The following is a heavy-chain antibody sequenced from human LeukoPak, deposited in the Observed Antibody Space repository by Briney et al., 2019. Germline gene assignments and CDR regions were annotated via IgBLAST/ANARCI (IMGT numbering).Heavy chain of an antibody. J-gene: IGHJ4*02. V-gene: IGHV3-11*01. CDR1: GFVVNDYY. CDR2: ISSRDNLI. D-gene: IGHD3-10*01. CDR3: AREQWFRWEF. Sequence: GGSLRLSCAASGFVVNDYYMNWIRLAPGKGLEWVSYISSRDNLIYYADSVKGRFTISTDNAKNAVFPQLNRLTVEDTAVYYCAREQWFRWEFWGQGVLVTVSS.